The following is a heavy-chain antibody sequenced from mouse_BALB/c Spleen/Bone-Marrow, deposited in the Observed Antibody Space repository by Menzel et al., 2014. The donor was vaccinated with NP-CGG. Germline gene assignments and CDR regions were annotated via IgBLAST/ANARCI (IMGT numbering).Heavy chain of an antibody. CDR3: ARGWDWFAY. V-gene: IGHV1-87*01. CDR1: GYTSTSYW. Sequence: QVQLQQSGAELARPGASVKLSCKASGYTSTSYWMQWVKQRPGQGLEWIGAIYPGDGDTRYTQKFKGKATLTADKSSSTAYMQLSSLASEDSAVYYCARGWDWFAYWGQGTLVTVSA. D-gene: IGHD4-1*01. CDR2: IYPGDGDT. J-gene: IGHJ3*01.